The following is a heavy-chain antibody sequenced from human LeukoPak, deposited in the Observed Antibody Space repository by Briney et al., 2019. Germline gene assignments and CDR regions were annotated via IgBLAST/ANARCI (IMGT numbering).Heavy chain of an antibody. V-gene: IGHV3-48*03. Sequence: AGGSLRLSCAASGFTFSSYEMNWVRQAPGKGLEWVSYISSSGSTIYYAHSVKGRFTISRDNAKNSLYLQMNSLRAEDTAVYYCARAGYGSGISCMDVWGQGTTVTVSS. CDR1: GFTFSSYE. CDR3: ARAGYGSGISCMDV. D-gene: IGHD3-10*01. CDR2: ISSSGSTI. J-gene: IGHJ6*02.